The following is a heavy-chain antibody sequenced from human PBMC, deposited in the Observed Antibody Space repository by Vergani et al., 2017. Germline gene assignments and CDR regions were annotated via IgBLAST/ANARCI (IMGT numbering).Heavy chain of an antibody. V-gene: IGHV3-23*01. CDR3: ARDRVERMPTTTYYYYCSGMDV. Sequence: VQLLESGGGLVQPGGSLRLSCAASGFTFSTYAMTWVRQAPGKGLEWVSTISSDGGSTYYADSVKGRFTISRHNSKNTMYLQMNSLRAEDTAVYYCARDRVERMPTTTYYYYCSGMDVWSQGSTVTVSS. J-gene: IGHJ6*02. CDR1: GFTFSTYA. D-gene: IGHD5-12*01. CDR2: ISSDGGST.